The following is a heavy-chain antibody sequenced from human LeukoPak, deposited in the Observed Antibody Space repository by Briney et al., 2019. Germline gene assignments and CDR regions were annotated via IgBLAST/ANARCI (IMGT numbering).Heavy chain of an antibody. CDR2: INPADSDT. CDR3: ARRRSSTSDAVDI. J-gene: IGHJ3*02. Sequence: GESLKISCKGSGYIFTHYWIGWVRQMPGKGLEWMGIINPADSDTRYSPSFQGQVLISADKSISTAYLHWGSLKASDTAMYFCARRRSSTSDAVDIWGQGPMVTVS. CDR1: GYIFTHYW. V-gene: IGHV5-51*01.